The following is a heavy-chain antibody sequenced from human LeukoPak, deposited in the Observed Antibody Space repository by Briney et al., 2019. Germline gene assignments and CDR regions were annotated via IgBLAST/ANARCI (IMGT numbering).Heavy chain of an antibody. CDR3: ARVLGYDSSGYYRGYFDY. J-gene: IGHJ4*02. CDR1: GFTFSSYA. V-gene: IGHV3-23*01. CDR2: ISGSGGST. D-gene: IGHD3-22*01. Sequence: PGGSLRLSCAASGFTFSSYAMSWVRQAPGKGLEWVSVISGSGGSTYYADSVKGRFTISRQNPENTLFLQMNSLRAEDTAVYYCARVLGYDSSGYYRGYFDYWGQGTLVTVSS.